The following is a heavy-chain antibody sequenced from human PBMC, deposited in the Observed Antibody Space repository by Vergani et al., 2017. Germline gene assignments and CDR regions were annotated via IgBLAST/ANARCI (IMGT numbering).Heavy chain of an antibody. CDR1: GYTFTSYY. D-gene: IGHD3-22*01. J-gene: IGHJ4*02. CDR2: INPSGGST. Sequence: QVQLVQSGAEVKKPGASVKVSCKASGYTFTSYYMHWVRQAPGQGLEWMGIINPSGGSTSYAQKFQGRVTMTRDTSTSTVYMELSSLRSEDTAVYYCARGGPPNYYDDSSGYYQYWGQGTLVTVSS. CDR3: ARGGPPNYYDDSSGYYQY. V-gene: IGHV1-46*01.